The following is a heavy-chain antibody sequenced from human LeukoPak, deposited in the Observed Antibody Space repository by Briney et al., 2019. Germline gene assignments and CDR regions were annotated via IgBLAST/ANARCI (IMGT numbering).Heavy chain of an antibody. CDR1: GFTVSSNY. CDR3: TKETIWLPFDY. D-gene: IGHD5-18*01. J-gene: IGHJ4*02. Sequence: SGGSLRLSCAASGFTVSSNYMTWVRQAPGKGLEWVSAISGSGGSTYYADSVKGRFTISRDNSKNTLYLQMNSLRAEDTAVYYCTKETIWLPFDYWGQGTLVTVSS. CDR2: ISGSGGST. V-gene: IGHV3-23*01.